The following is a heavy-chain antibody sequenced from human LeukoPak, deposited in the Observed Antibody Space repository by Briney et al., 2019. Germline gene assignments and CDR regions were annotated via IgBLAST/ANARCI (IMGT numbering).Heavy chain of an antibody. CDR2: INPSGGGT. CDR3: ARGHSSSWYSYFDY. Sequence: ASVKVSCKASGYTFTSYYMHWVRQAPEQGLEWMGIINPSGGGTDYAQKFQGRVTMTRVTSTSTFYMELSSLSSEDTAVYYCARGHSSSWYSYFDYWGQGTLVTVSS. D-gene: IGHD6-13*01. CDR1: GYTFTSYY. V-gene: IGHV1-46*01. J-gene: IGHJ4*02.